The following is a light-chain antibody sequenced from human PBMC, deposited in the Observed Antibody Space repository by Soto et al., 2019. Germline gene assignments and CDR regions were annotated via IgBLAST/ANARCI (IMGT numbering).Light chain of an antibody. CDR1: QSGTTN. Sequence: EIVMTQSPVTLSVSPGERATLSCRASQSGTTNLAWYQQERGQAPRLLSYGASTRATGIADRFSGSGSATELTLTLSSRRSVEFEVSYCQQYKNWPLTFGGGTKVEIK. J-gene: IGKJ4*01. CDR2: GAS. CDR3: QQYKNWPLT. V-gene: IGKV3-15*01.